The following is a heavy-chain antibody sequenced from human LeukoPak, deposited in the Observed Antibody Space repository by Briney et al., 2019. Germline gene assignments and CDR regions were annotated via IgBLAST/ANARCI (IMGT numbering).Heavy chain of an antibody. Sequence: GGSLRLSCAASGFTFSDYYMSWVRQAPGKGLEWVSYISSSGSTIYYADSVKGRFTISRDNAKNSLYLQMNSLRAEDTAVYYCARGYYDSSVPADYWGQGTLVTVSS. CDR3: ARGYYDSSVPADY. V-gene: IGHV3-11*01. CDR1: GFTFSDYY. CDR2: ISSSGSTI. D-gene: IGHD3-22*01. J-gene: IGHJ4*02.